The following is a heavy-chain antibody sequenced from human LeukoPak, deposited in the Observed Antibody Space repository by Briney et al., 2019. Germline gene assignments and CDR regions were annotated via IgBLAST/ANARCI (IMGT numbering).Heavy chain of an antibody. J-gene: IGHJ3*02. CDR1: GYTFTSYG. Sequence: ASVKVSCKASGYTFTSYGISWVRQAPGQGLEWMGWIIPIFGTANYAQKFQGRVTITTDESTSTAYIELSSLRSEDTAVYYCASEDTAMDAFDIWGQGTMVTVSS. D-gene: IGHD5-18*01. V-gene: IGHV1-69*05. CDR2: IIPIFGTA. CDR3: ASEDTAMDAFDI.